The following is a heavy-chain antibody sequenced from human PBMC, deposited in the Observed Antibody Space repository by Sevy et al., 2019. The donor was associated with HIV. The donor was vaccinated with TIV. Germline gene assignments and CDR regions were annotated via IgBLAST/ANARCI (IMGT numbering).Heavy chain of an antibody. D-gene: IGHD3-16*02. V-gene: IGHV3-21*01. CDR2: ISSSSSYI. CDR1: GFTFSSYS. J-gene: IGHJ3*02. Sequence: GGSPRLSCAASGFTFSSYSMNWVRQAPGKGLEWVSSISSSSSYIYYADSVKGRFTISRDNAKNSLYLQMNSLRAEDTAVYYCASSGMGELSFYDAFDIWGQGTMVTVSS. CDR3: ASSGMGELSFYDAFDI.